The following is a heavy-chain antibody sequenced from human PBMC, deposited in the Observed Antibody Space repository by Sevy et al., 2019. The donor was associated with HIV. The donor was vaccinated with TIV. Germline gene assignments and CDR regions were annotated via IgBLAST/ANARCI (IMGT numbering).Heavy chain of an antibody. CDR2: IRYDGSNK. CDR1: GFTFSSYG. J-gene: IGHJ6*02. CDR3: AKDIMVQGVIINYYYYYGMDV. D-gene: IGHD3-10*01. Sequence: GGSLRLSCAASGFTFSSYGMHWVRQAPGKGLEWVAFIRYDGSNKYYADSVKGRFTISRDNSKNTLYLQTNSLRAEDTAVYYCAKDIMVQGVIINYYYYYGMDVWGQGTTVTVSS. V-gene: IGHV3-30*02.